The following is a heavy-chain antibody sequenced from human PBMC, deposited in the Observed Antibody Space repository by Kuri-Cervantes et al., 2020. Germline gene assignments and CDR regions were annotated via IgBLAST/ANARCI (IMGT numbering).Heavy chain of an antibody. CDR2: VTSSGGDT. CDR1: AFTFSMYA. V-gene: IGHV3-23*01. J-gene: IGHJ4*02. Sequence: GGSLRLSCAASAFTFSMYAMSWVRQAPGKGLEWVSTVTSSGGDTYYADSVKGRFTISRDNSKNTLYLQINSPRPEDTAVYYCARDRSGSYYFDYWGQGTLVTVSS. D-gene: IGHD7-27*01. CDR3: ARDRSGSYYFDY.